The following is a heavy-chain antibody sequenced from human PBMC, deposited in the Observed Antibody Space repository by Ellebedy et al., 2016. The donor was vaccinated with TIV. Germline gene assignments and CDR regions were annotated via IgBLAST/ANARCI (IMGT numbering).Heavy chain of an antibody. CDR1: GFTFSSST. CDR2: ISFDGRAV. J-gene: IGHJ3*02. V-gene: IGHV3-30*04. Sequence: GGSLRLSXAASGFTFSSSTMHWVRQAPGWGLDWVAGISFDGRAVHYADSVKGRFTISRDNAKNSLYLQLNSLRDEDTAVYYCARDSPGWSAFDIWGQGTMVTVSS. D-gene: IGHD3-9*01. CDR3: ARDSPGWSAFDI.